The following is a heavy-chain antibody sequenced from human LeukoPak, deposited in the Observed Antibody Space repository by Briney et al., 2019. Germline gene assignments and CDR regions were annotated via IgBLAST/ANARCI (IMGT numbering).Heavy chain of an antibody. CDR3: ARDVWSDYYWWFVP. J-gene: IGHJ5*02. D-gene: IGHD3-3*01. CDR1: AYTFTNYT. V-gene: IGHV1-18*04. CDR2: ISPKSGRG. Sequence: GASVTVSRKSSAYTFTNYTISLVRHPPAQGIEWMGWISPKSGRGSNANTFHGRVTITTDRSTSTVYIELTSLTSGRTAVYFCARDVWSDYYWWFVPWGEGTL.